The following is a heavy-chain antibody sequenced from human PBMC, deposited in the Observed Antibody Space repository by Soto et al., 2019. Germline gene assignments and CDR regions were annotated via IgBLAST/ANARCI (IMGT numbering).Heavy chain of an antibody. D-gene: IGHD3-16*01. J-gene: IGHJ6*02. V-gene: IGHV1-8*01. CDR1: GYTFTSYD. Sequence: QVQLVQSGAEVKKPGASVKVSCKASGYTFTSYDINWVRQATGQGLEWMGWMNPNSANRGYAQKFQGRLTMPRNTSIRTAYMELSSLRSEATAVYDCAREGVRGMDVWGQGTTVTVSS. CDR3: AREGVRGMDV. CDR2: MNPNSANR.